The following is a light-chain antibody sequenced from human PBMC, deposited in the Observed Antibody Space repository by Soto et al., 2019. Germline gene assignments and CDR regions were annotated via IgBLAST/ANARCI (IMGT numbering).Light chain of an antibody. CDR2: EVS. V-gene: IGLV2-14*01. CDR3: QSYDSSLSGWV. CDR1: SSDVGGYNY. J-gene: IGLJ3*02. Sequence: QSALTQPASVSGSPGQSITISCTGTSSDVGGYNYVSWYQHHPGKAPKLMIHEVSDRPSGISNRFSGSKSGNTASLAITGLQAEDEADYYCQSYDSSLSGWVFGGGTKLTVL.